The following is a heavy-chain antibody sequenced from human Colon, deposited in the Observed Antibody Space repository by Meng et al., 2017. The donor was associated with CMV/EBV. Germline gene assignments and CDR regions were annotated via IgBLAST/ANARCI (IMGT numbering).Heavy chain of an antibody. CDR2: IKEDGSEK. V-gene: IGHV3-7*01. Sequence: GGSLRLSCVASGFTFSNNWMSWVRQVPGKGLEWLANIKEDGSEKYFVGSVKGRFTISRDNAKNSLYLQMNSLRAEDTAVYYCARDPFIKAFDIWGQGTMVTVSS. CDR3: ARDPFIKAFDI. J-gene: IGHJ3*02. CDR1: GFTFSNNW.